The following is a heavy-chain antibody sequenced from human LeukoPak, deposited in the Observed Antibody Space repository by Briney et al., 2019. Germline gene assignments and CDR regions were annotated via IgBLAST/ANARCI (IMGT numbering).Heavy chain of an antibody. J-gene: IGHJ1*01. Sequence: PSETLSLTCTVSGGSISSSSYYWGWIRQPPGKGLEWIGSIYYSGSTYYKPPLKSRVTISVDTSKNQFSLKLSSVTAADTAGYYCARPHLVGATQEYFQHWGQGTLVTVSS. CDR2: IYYSGST. CDR1: GGSISSSSYY. CDR3: ARPHLVGATQEYFQH. V-gene: IGHV4-39*07. D-gene: IGHD1-26*01.